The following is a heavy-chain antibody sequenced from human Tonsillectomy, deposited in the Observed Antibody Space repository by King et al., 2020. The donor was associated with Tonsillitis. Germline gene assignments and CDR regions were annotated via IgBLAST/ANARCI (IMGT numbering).Heavy chain of an antibody. CDR3: ARDLNFGDYNYYYGMDV. D-gene: IGHD4-17*01. Sequence: VQLVESGGGLVQPGGSRRLSCAVSGFTITDNYMSWVRQAPGKGLEWVAVIYGGGATFYADSVKGRFTISRHNGKNTLYLQMKSLRADDTAVYYCARDLNFGDYNYYYGMDVWGQETTVTVSS. V-gene: IGHV3-53*04. J-gene: IGHJ6*02. CDR2: IYGGGAT. CDR1: GFTITDNY.